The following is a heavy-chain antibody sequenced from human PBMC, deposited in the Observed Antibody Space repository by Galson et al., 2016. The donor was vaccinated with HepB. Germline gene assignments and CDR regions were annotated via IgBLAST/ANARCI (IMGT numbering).Heavy chain of an antibody. CDR2: INPIFPAP. Sequence: SVKVSCKASGVSVSSFGMSWVRQASGHGLEWLGEINPIFPAPKYAQKFQGRVTIIADESTNTVYMELTGLTSDDTAVYYCARAGYDHGFDYWGQGTLVTVSS. J-gene: IGHJ4*02. CDR3: ARAGYDHGFDY. V-gene: IGHV1-69*13. CDR1: GVSVSSFG. D-gene: IGHD5-12*01.